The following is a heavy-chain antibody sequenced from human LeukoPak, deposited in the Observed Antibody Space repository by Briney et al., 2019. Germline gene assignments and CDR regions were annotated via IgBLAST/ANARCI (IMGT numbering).Heavy chain of an antibody. CDR3: AKERAVVPRGGMDV. CDR1: GFTFSSYW. V-gene: IGHV3-23*01. CDR2: ISGSGDST. Sequence: GGSLRLSCAASGFTFSSYWMSWVRQAPGKGLEWVSAISGSGDSTYYADSVKGRFTISRDNSKNTLYLQMNSLRAEDTAVYYCAKERAVVPRGGMDVWGQGTTVTVSS. D-gene: IGHD2-2*01. J-gene: IGHJ6*02.